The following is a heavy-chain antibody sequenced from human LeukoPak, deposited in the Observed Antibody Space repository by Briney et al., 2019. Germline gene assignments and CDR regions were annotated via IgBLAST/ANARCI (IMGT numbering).Heavy chain of an antibody. CDR1: GGSISSYY. CDR2: IYYNGST. V-gene: IGHV4-59*01. D-gene: IGHD3-22*01. CDR3: ARDLGYDSSGYYL. J-gene: IGHJ4*02. Sequence: SETLSLTCTVSGGSISSYYWSWIRQPPGKGLEWIGYIYYNGSTNYNPSLKSRVTISVDTSKNQFSLKLSSVTAADTAVYYCARDLGYDSSGYYLWGQGTLVTVSS.